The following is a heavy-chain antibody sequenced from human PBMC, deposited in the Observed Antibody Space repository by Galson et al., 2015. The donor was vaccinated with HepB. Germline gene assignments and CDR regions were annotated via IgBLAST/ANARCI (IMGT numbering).Heavy chain of an antibody. CDR3: ARDRASMAYFYGLAV. D-gene: IGHD2/OR15-2a*01. CDR1: GYTFTSYA. Sequence: SVKVSCKASGYTFTSYAMHWVRQAPGQRLEWMGWINAGNGKTKYSQNFQGRVTIIRDTSASTAYMELSSLRSEDTAVYYCARDRASMAYFYGLAVWGQGTTVTVSS. V-gene: IGHV1-3*01. CDR2: INAGNGKT. J-gene: IGHJ6*02.